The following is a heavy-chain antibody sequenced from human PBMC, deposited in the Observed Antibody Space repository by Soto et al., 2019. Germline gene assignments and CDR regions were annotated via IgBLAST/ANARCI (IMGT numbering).Heavy chain of an antibody. CDR1: GFSLSTSRVG. D-gene: IGHD3-10*01. Sequence: QITLKESGPTLVKPTQTLTLTCTFSGFSLSTSRVGVGWIRQPPGKALEWLALIYWDDDKRYRPSLKNRLTITKDTSKNQVVLTMTNADPVDTATYYCVHTSGSGNSACFDYWGQGTLVTVSS. CDR2: IYWDDDK. J-gene: IGHJ4*02. CDR3: VHTSGSGNSACFDY. V-gene: IGHV2-5*02.